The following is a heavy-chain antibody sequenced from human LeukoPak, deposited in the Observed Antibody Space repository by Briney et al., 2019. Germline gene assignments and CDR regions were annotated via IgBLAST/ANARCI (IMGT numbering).Heavy chain of an antibody. V-gene: IGHV1-2*02. CDR3: AREDGSYPYYYYGMDV. D-gene: IGHD1-26*01. CDR1: GYTFTDYY. CDR2: INPNDGDT. J-gene: IGHJ6*02. Sequence: ASVKVSCKASGYTFTDYYMHWVRQAPGQGFEWMGWINPNDGDTNYAQKFQGRVTMTRDTSISTAYMELSRLRSDDTAVYYCAREDGSYPYYYYGMDVWGQGTTVTVSS.